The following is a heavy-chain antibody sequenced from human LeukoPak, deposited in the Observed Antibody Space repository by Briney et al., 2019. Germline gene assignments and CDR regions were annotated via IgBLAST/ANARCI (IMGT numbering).Heavy chain of an antibody. Sequence: GGSLRLSCAASGLTFTDFYMSWIRQAPGTGLQWVSYISATGSYTPYADSVRGRFTISRDNAKNLLYLQMTSLRVEDTAVYYCARVGTIAAAGTSDHWGQGTLVTVSS. CDR1: GLTFTDFY. CDR2: ISATGSYT. D-gene: IGHD6-13*01. CDR3: ARVGTIAAAGTSDH. J-gene: IGHJ5*02. V-gene: IGHV3-11*05.